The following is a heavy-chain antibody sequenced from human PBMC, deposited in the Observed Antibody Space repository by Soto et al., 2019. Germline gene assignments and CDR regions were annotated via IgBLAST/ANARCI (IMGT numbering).Heavy chain of an antibody. CDR1: GFTVSSYY. V-gene: IGHV3-11*06. J-gene: IGHJ5*02. D-gene: IGHD3-10*01. CDR3: ARVGRPMVRGVINWFDP. CDR2: ISSSSSYT. Sequence: PGGSLRLSCAASGFTVSSYYMNWVRLVPEKGLEWVSYISSSSSYTNYADSVKGRFTISRDNAKNSLYLQMNSLRAEDTAVYYCARVGRPMVRGVINWFDPWGQGTLVTVSS.